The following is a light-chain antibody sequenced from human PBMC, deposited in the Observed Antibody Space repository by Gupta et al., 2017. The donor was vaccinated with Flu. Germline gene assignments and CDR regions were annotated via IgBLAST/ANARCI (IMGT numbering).Light chain of an antibody. CDR3: QQHNNWPPVT. J-gene: IGKJ3*01. V-gene: IGKV3-15*01. Sequence: EIVMTQSPATLSVSPGERATLSCRASQSVRSNLAWYKQKPGQAPRLLIYGASTRDTGIPARFSGSGCGTEFTLTISSRQSEDFAVYYCQQHNNWPPVTFGHGTKVDIK. CDR1: QSVRSN. CDR2: GAS.